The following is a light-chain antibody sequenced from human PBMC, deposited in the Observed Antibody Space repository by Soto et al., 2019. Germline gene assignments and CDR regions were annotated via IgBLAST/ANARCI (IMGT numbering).Light chain of an antibody. V-gene: IGKV3-20*01. Sequence: EIVLTQSPGTLSVSPGERVTLSCRASQSVSSNYLAWYQQRPGQAPRLLIFGAFYRATGIPDRFSGSGSGTGFTLTISRLEPEDFAVYYCQQYSNSSPEFTFGPGTKVDTK. CDR3: QQYSNSSPEFT. CDR1: QSVSSNY. J-gene: IGKJ3*01. CDR2: GAF.